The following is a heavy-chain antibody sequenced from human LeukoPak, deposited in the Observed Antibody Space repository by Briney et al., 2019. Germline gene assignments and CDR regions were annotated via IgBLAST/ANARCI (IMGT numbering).Heavy chain of an antibody. D-gene: IGHD3-10*01. CDR1: GYTFTGYY. CDR2: INPNSGGT. CDR3: AREVLWFGEFSPTSFDY. Sequence: EASVKVSCKASGYTFTGYYMHWVRQAPGQGLEWMGWINPNSGGTNYAQKFQGRVTMTRDTSISTAYMELSGLRSDDTAVYYCAREVLWFGEFSPTSFDYWGQGTLVTVSS. J-gene: IGHJ4*02. V-gene: IGHV1-2*02.